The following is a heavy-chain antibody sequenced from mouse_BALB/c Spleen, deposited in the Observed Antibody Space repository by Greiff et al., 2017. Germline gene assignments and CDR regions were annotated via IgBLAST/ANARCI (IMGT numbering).Heavy chain of an antibody. CDR1: GFTFSSYG. D-gene: IGHD2-3*01. CDR3: ARGEDDGNYMLAY. Sequence: DVHLVESGGGLVQPGGSLKLSCAASGFTFSSYGMSWVRQTPDKRLELVATINSNGGSTYYPDSVKGRFTISRDNAKNTLYLQMSSLKSEDTAMYYCARGEDDGNYMLAYWGQGTLVTVSA. CDR2: INSNGGST. J-gene: IGHJ3*01. V-gene: IGHV5-6-3*01.